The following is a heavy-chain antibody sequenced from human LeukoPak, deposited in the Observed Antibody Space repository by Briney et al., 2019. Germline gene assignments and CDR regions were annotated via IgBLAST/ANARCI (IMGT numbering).Heavy chain of an antibody. CDR3: ARDLHNIVVVPAAIPDAFDI. CDR1: GYTFTSYG. Sequence: ASVKVSCKASGYTFTSYGISWVRQAPGQGLEWMGWISAYNGNTNYAQKPQGRDTMTTDTSTSTAYMELRSLRSDDTAVYYCARDLHNIVVVPAAIPDAFDIWGQGTMVTVSS. J-gene: IGHJ3*02. CDR2: ISAYNGNT. D-gene: IGHD2-2*01. V-gene: IGHV1-18*01.